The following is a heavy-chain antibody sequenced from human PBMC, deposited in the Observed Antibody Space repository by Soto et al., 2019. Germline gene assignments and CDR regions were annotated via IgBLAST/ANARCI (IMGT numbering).Heavy chain of an antibody. CDR1: GGSFSGYY. V-gene: IGHV4-34*01. J-gene: IGHJ6*02. D-gene: IGHD1-20*01. Sequence: QVQLQQWGAGLLKPSETLSLTCAVYGGSFSGYYWSWIRQPPGKGLEWIGEINHSGSTNYNPSRKHRVTISVDTSKNQFSLKLSSVTAADTAVYYCARGRWVTGTPGGPYYYGMDVWGQGTTVTVSS. CDR3: ARGRWVTGTPGGPYYYGMDV. CDR2: INHSGST.